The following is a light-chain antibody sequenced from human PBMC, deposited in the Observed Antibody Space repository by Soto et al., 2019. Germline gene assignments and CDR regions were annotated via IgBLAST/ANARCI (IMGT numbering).Light chain of an antibody. V-gene: IGLV2-14*01. J-gene: IGLJ2*01. CDR2: DVS. CDR3: CSYTSSSTPVV. CDR1: SSDVGGYNY. Sequence: QSALTQPASVSGSPGQSITISCTGTSSDVGGYNYVSWYQQHPGKAPKLMIYDVSNRPSGVSNRLSCSKSGNTASLTISWLQAADEADYYCCSYTSSSTPVVFGGGTKLTVL.